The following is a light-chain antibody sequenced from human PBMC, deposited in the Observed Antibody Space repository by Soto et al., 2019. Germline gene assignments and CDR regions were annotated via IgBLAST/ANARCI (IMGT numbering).Light chain of an antibody. J-gene: IGKJ2*01. Sequence: DIQMTQSPSSLSASVGDRVTITCRASQSISSYLNWYQQKPGKAPKFLIYAASSLQSGVPSRFSGSGSGTDFTLTISSLQPEDFATYSCQHSYSTPYTCGKGTKLEIK. V-gene: IGKV1-39*01. CDR2: AAS. CDR1: QSISSY. CDR3: QHSYSTPYT.